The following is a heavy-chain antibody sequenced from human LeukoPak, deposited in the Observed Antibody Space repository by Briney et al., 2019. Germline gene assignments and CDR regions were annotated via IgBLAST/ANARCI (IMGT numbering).Heavy chain of an antibody. J-gene: IGHJ4*02. V-gene: IGHV1-8*01. CDR3: ARARSEWLGSFDY. CDR1: GYTFTSYD. CDR2: MNPNSGKT. D-gene: IGHD6-19*01. Sequence: ASVKVSCKASGYTFTSYDINWVRQATGQGLEWMGWMNPNSGKTGYAQNFQGRVNMTRNTSKSTADMELSSLRSEDTAVYYCARARSEWLGSFDYWGQGTLVTAPS.